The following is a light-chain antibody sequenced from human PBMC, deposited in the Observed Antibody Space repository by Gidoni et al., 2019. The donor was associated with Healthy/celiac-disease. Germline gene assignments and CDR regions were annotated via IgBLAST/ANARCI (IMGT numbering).Light chain of an antibody. V-gene: IGKV3-15*01. Sequence: EIVMTPSPATLSVSPGERATLSCRASQSVSSNLAWYQQKPGQAPRLLIYGASTRATGIPARFSGSGSGTEFTLTISSLQSEDFAVYYCQQYNNWPRTFXQXTKLEIK. CDR1: QSVSSN. CDR2: GAS. CDR3: QQYNNWPRT. J-gene: IGKJ2*01.